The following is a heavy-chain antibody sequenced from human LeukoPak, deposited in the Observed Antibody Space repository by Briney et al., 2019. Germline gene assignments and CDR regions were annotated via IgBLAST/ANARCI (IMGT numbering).Heavy chain of an antibody. Sequence: GGSLRLSCAASGFTFSGSWMYWVRHAPGRGLVRVSLINSDGKTTMFADSVKGRITVSRDNAKNTLYVEMNSLRVEDTAVYYCARSAGSYQPLDSWGPGTLVTVSS. V-gene: IGHV3-74*03. CDR1: GFTFSGSW. J-gene: IGHJ4*02. CDR3: ARSAGSYQPLDS. CDR2: INSDGKTT. D-gene: IGHD1-26*01.